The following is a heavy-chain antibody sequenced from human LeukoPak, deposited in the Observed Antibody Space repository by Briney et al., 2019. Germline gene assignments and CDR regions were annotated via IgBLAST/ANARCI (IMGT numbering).Heavy chain of an antibody. CDR2: ISSTSRYI. CDR3: ARCYASGSYDIDY. V-gene: IGHV3-21*01. CDR1: GFTFGSYS. D-gene: IGHD3-10*01. Sequence: GGSLRLSCAASGFTFGSYSMNWVRKVPGKGLQWVSSISSTSRYIYYLDSVKGRFTVSRDNAKNSLSLQMNSLGVEDTAVYFCARCYASGSYDIDYWGQGTLVSVSS. J-gene: IGHJ4*02.